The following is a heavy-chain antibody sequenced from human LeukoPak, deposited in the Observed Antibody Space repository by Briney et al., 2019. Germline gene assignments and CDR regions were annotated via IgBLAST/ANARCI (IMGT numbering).Heavy chain of an antibody. V-gene: IGHV3-23*01. CDR2: ISASGASL. CDR3: AKDLASTAPRAFDY. Sequence: RTGGSLRLSCAASGFGFGTSAMSWVRQAPGKGLEWVSHISASGASLYYADSVKGRFTISRDNSKKTLHLQMNSLRAEDTALYYCAKDLASTAPRAFDYWGQGTLVTVSS. D-gene: IGHD5-12*01. CDR1: GFGFGTSA. J-gene: IGHJ4*02.